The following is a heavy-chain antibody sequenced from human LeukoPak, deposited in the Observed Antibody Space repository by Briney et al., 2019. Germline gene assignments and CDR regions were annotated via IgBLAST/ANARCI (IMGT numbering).Heavy chain of an antibody. V-gene: IGHV4-34*01. Sequence: SETLSLTCAVYGGSFSGYYWSWIRQPPGKGLEWIGEINHSGSTNYNPSLKSRVTISVDTSKNQLSLKLSSVTAADTAVYYCARGNPRYCSSTSCYPREDFDYWGQGTLVTVSS. D-gene: IGHD2-2*01. J-gene: IGHJ4*02. CDR1: GGSFSGYY. CDR2: INHSGST. CDR3: ARGNPRYCSSTSCYPREDFDY.